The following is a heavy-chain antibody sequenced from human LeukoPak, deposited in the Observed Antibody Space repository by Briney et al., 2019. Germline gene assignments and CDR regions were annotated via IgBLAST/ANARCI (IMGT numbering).Heavy chain of an antibody. V-gene: IGHV4-59*01. CDR3: ASYQVDFWSGPFDY. J-gene: IGHJ4*02. CDR2: IYYSGST. D-gene: IGHD3-3*01. Sequence: SETLSLTCTVSGGSISSYYWSWIRQPPGKGLEWIGYIYYSGSTNYNPSLKSRVTISVDTSKNQFSLKLSSVTAADTAMYYCASYQVDFWSGPFDYWGQGTLVTVSS. CDR1: GGSISSYY.